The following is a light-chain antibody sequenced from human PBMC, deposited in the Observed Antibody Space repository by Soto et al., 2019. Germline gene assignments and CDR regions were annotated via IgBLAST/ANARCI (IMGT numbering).Light chain of an antibody. Sequence: QSVLTQPASVSGSPGQSITISCTGTSSDVGGYNFFSWYRQHPGKAHKLMIYEVTNRPSGVSNLFSGSKSGNTASLTISGLQDEDEADYYFSSYTSTSTRVFGGGTKVTVL. CDR3: SSYTSTSTRV. J-gene: IGLJ3*02. V-gene: IGLV2-14*01. CDR1: SSDVGGYNF. CDR2: EVT.